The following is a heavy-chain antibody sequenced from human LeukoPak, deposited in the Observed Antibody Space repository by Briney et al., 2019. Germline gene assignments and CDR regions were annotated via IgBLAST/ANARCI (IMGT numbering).Heavy chain of an antibody. Sequence: PSETLSLTCTVSGGSIGSDYWSWIRQPPGEELKWIGYIFYTGDSSYNPSLKSRATLSLDTSKKQISLQLHSVSAADTAVYYCARHAFASPFDYWGQGTLVTVSS. V-gene: IGHV4-59*08. D-gene: IGHD2-21*01. CDR3: ARHAFASPFDY. J-gene: IGHJ4*02. CDR2: IFYTGDS. CDR1: GGSIGSDY.